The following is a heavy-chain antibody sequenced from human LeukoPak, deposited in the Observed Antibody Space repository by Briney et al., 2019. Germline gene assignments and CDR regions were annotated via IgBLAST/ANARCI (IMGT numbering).Heavy chain of an antibody. J-gene: IGHJ5*02. CDR2: INPNSGGT. V-gene: IGHV1-2*02. Sequence: ASVKVSCKASQYTFTGYYMHWVRQAPGQGLEWMGWINPNSGGTDYTQNFQGRVTMTRDTSISTAYMELIRLRPDDTAVYYCARLYYYDNSGYKYNWFDPWGQGTLVTVSS. CDR1: QYTFTGYY. CDR3: ARLYYYDNSGYKYNWFDP. D-gene: IGHD3-22*01.